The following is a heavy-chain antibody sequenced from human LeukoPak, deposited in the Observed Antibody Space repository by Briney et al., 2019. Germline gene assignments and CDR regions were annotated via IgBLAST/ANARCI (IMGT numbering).Heavy chain of an antibody. D-gene: IGHD3/OR15-3a*01. CDR2: INPSGGST. Sequence: ASVKVSCKASGGTFSSYAISWVRQAPGQGLEWMGIINPSGGSTSYAQKFQGRVTMTRDMSTSTVYMELSSLRSEDTAVYYCAREIKGIGLDYWGQGTLVTVSS. V-gene: IGHV1-46*01. CDR3: AREIKGIGLDY. J-gene: IGHJ4*02. CDR1: GGTFSSYA.